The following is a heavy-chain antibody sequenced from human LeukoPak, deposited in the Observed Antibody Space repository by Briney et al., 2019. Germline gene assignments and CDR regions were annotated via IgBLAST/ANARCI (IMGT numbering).Heavy chain of an antibody. CDR2: ISSNGGST. Sequence: GGSLRLSCSASGFTSSSYAMHWVRQGPGKGLEYVSAISSNGGSTYYADSVKGRFTISRDNSKNTLYLQMSSLRAEDTAVYYCVKDWRAAAPPDWGQGTLVTVSS. CDR3: VKDWRAAAPPD. J-gene: IGHJ4*02. V-gene: IGHV3-64D*06. CDR1: GFTSSSYA. D-gene: IGHD6-13*01.